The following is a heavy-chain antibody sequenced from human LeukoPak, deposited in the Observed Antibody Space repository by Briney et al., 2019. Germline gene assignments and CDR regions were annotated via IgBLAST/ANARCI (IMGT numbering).Heavy chain of an antibody. CDR2: IYSGGST. J-gene: IGHJ4*02. CDR1: GFSVSRNY. D-gene: IGHD1-1*01. CDR3: ARKADHQTVGDY. Sequence: GGSLRLSCAASGFSVSRNYMTWVRQAPGEGLEWVSLIYSGGSTSYADSVKGRFTISRDNSKNTLYLQMNSLRAEDTAVYYCARKADHQTVGDYWGQGTLVTVCS. V-gene: IGHV3-66*01.